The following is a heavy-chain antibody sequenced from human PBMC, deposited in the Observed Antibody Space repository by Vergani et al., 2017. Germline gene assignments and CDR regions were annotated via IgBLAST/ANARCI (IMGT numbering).Heavy chain of an antibody. CDR2: IYYSGST. Sequence: QVQLQESGPGLVKPSETLSLTCTVSGGSISSYYWSWIRQPPGKGLEWIGYIYYSGSTDYNPPLKSRVTISVDTSKNQFSLKLSSVTAADTAVYYCARDGTSVSSSGVPTFDPWGQGTLVTVSS. CDR1: GGSISSYY. V-gene: IGHV4-59*01. D-gene: IGHD1-1*01. J-gene: IGHJ5*02. CDR3: ARDGTSVSSSGVPTFDP.